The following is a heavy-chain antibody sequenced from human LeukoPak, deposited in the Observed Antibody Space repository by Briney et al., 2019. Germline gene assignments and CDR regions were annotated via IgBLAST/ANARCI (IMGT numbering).Heavy chain of an antibody. Sequence: GGSLRLSCAASGFTFSSYGMHWVRQAPGKGLEWVAFIRYDGSNKYYADSVKGRFTISRDNSKNTLYLQMNSLRAEDTAVYYCAPRVVVISAPFDYWGQGTLLTVSS. CDR2: IRYDGSNK. CDR1: GFTFSSYG. D-gene: IGHD2-21*01. V-gene: IGHV3-30*02. CDR3: APRVVVISAPFDY. J-gene: IGHJ4*02.